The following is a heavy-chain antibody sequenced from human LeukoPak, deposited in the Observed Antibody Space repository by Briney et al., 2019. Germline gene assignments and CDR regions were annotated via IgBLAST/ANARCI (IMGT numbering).Heavy chain of an antibody. D-gene: IGHD1-26*01. Sequence: GESLKISCKGSGYRFTNYWIGWVRQLPGKGLEWMGIIYPGDSDTRYSPSFQGQVTISADKSITTAYLQWSSLKASDTAMYYCARPSWDNYYYGMDVWGQGTTVTVSS. J-gene: IGHJ6*02. CDR2: IYPGDSDT. CDR3: ARPSWDNYYYGMDV. CDR1: GYRFTNYW. V-gene: IGHV5-51*01.